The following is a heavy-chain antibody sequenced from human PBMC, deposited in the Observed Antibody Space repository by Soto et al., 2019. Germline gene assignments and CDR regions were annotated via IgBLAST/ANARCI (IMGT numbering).Heavy chain of an antibody. CDR3: ARSGSYSWLPY. CDR1: GFTFSSYA. Sequence: EVQLLESGGGLVQPGGSLRLSCAASGFTFSSYAMSWVRQAPGKGLEWVSSISGGVGSTYYAESVKGRFTISRDNSKNTLYLQMNSLRGEYTAVYYCARSGSYSWLPYWGQGTLVTVSS. V-gene: IGHV3-23*01. J-gene: IGHJ4*02. D-gene: IGHD1-26*01. CDR2: ISGGVGST.